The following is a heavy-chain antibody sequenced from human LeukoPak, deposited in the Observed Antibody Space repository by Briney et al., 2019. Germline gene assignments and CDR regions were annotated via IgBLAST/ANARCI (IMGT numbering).Heavy chain of an antibody. CDR2: ITNNGGST. V-gene: IGHV3-64*01. D-gene: IGHD2-15*01. CDR1: GFTFSSYA. Sequence: PGESLRLSCAASGFTFSSYAMHWVRQAPGKGLEYVSAITNNGGSTYYGTSVKGRFTISRDNSKNTLYLQMGSLRADDMAVYYCARDGSDSRGGTCDRGPYDYWGQGTLVTVSS. J-gene: IGHJ4*02. CDR3: ARDGSDSRGGTCDRGPYDY.